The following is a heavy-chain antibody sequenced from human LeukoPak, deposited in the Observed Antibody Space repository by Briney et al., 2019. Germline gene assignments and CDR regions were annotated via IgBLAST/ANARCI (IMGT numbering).Heavy chain of an antibody. V-gene: IGHV1-2*06. J-gene: IGHJ4*02. Sequence: GASVKVSCKASGYTFTGYYMHWVRQAPGQGLEWMGRINPNSGGTNYAQKFQGRVTMTRDTSISTAYTELSRLRFDDTAVYYCARPAPYYDSSGYYLYYFDYWGQGTLVTVSS. CDR1: GYTFTGYY. CDR2: INPNSGGT. D-gene: IGHD3-22*01. CDR3: ARPAPYYDSSGYYLYYFDY.